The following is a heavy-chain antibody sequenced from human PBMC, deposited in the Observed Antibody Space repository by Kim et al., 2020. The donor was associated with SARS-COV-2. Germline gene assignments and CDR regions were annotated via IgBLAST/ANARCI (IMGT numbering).Heavy chain of an antibody. CDR1: GGSFSGYY. Sequence: SQTLSLTCAVYGGSFSGYYWSWIRQPPGKGLEWIGEINHSGSTNYNPSLKSRVTISVDTSKNQFSLKLSSVTAADTAVYYCARELRPAAIWGTYYYYYGMDVWGQGTTVTVSS. J-gene: IGHJ6*02. CDR3: ARELRPAAIWGTYYYYYGMDV. V-gene: IGHV4-34*01. D-gene: IGHD2-2*02. CDR2: INHSGST.